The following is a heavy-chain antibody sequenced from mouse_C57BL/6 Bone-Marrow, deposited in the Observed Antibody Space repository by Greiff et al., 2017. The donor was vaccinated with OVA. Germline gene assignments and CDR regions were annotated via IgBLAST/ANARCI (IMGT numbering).Heavy chain of an antibody. CDR2: IYPGNSDT. D-gene: IGHD2-5*01. CDR1: GYTFTSYW. CDR3: TRWSNGPWYFDY. Sequence: EVQLQQSGTVLARPGASVKMSCKTSGYTFTSYWMHWVKQRPGQGLEWIGAIYPGNSDTSYNQKFKGKAKLTAVTSASTAYMELSSLTNEDSAVYYCTRWSNGPWYFDYWGQGTTLTVSS. V-gene: IGHV1-5*01. J-gene: IGHJ2*01.